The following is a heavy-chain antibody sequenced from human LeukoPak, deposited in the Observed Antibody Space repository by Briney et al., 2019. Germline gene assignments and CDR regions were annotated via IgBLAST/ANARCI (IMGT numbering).Heavy chain of an antibody. Sequence: SETLSLTCAVYGGSFSGYYWSWIRQPPGKGLEWIGEINHSGSTNYNPSLKSRVTISVDTSKNQFSLKLSSVTAADTAVYYCARHFWSGSSMWFDPWGQGTLVTVSS. J-gene: IGHJ5*02. CDR2: INHSGST. D-gene: IGHD3-3*02. CDR3: ARHFWSGSSMWFDP. CDR1: GGSFSGYY. V-gene: IGHV4-34*01.